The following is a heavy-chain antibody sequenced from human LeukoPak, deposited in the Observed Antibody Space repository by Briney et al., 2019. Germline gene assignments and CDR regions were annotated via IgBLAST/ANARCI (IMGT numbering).Heavy chain of an antibody. CDR1: GGSISSYY. CDR3: ARVRYYDILTGYGPPMDYGMDV. V-gene: IGHV4-4*07. CDR2: IYTSGST. D-gene: IGHD3-9*01. J-gene: IGHJ6*02. Sequence: SETLSLTCTVSGGSISSYYWSWIRQPAGKGLEWIGRIYTSGSTNYNPSLKSRVTMSVDTSKNQFSLKLSSVTAADTAVYYCARVRYYDILTGYGPPMDYGMDVWGQGTTVIVSS.